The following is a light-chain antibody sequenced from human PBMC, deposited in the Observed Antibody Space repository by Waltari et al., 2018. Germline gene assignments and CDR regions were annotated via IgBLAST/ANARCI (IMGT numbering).Light chain of an antibody. J-gene: IGKJ2*01. CDR2: DTS. Sequence: DIQMTQSPSSLSASVGDRVTITCQATPENRNSLNWYQQKPGKAPKLLIYDTSNLETGVPSRFSGSGSGTDFTFTITSLQPEDFATYYCQQYGTFGQGTK. CDR1: PENRNS. CDR3: QQYGT. V-gene: IGKV1-33*01.